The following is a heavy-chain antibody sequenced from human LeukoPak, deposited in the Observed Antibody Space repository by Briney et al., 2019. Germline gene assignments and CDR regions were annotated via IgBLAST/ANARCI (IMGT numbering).Heavy chain of an antibody. V-gene: IGHV1-24*01. D-gene: IGHD3-22*01. CDR1: GYTLTEFS. Sequence: ASVKVSCKVSGYTLTEFSMHWVRQTPGKGLEWVGGFYPEDGETIYAQELQGRVTMTKDTSTDTAYMELSSLRSEDTAVYYCATWYYYDSSDYYLADYWGQGTLVTVSS. CDR3: ATWYYYDSSDYYLADY. CDR2: FYPEDGET. J-gene: IGHJ4*02.